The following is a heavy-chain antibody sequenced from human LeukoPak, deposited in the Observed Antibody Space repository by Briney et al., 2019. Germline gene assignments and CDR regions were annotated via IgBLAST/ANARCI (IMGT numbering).Heavy chain of an antibody. CDR3: ARFSSIAAAFDY. V-gene: IGHV4-4*07. CDR2: IYTSGTT. CDR1: GGSISNYY. D-gene: IGHD6-13*01. Sequence: SETLSLTCAVSGGSISNYYWSWIRQPAGKGLEWIGRIYTSGTTHYNPSLKSRVTMSVDTSKNQFSLNLSSVTAADTAVYYCARFSSIAAAFDYWGLGTLVTVSS. J-gene: IGHJ4*02.